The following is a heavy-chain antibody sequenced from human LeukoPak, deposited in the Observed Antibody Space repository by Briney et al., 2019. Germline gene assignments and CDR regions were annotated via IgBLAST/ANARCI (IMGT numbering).Heavy chain of an antibody. CDR1: GGSISSYY. Sequence: PSETLSLTCTVSGGSISSYYWSWIRQPPGKGLEWIGYISYRGSTNYNPSLKSRVTISEDTSQNQFSLKLSSVTAADAAVYYCARGKGGYFDFCGRGTLVTVSS. CDR2: ISYRGST. CDR3: ARGKGGYFDF. D-gene: IGHD2-15*01. V-gene: IGHV4-59*01. J-gene: IGHJ2*01.